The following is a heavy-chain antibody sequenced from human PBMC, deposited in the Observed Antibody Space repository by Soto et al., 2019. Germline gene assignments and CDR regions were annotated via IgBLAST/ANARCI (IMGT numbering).Heavy chain of an antibody. CDR2: IDPSDSYT. Sequence: PGESLKISCKGSGYSFTSYWISWVRQMPGKGLEWMERIDPSDSYTNYSPSFQGHVTISADKSISTAYLQWSSLKASDTAMYYCARVGSGSYSYYYGMDVWGQGTTVTVSS. CDR1: GYSFTSYW. V-gene: IGHV5-10-1*01. D-gene: IGHD1-26*01. J-gene: IGHJ6*02. CDR3: ARVGSGSYSYYYGMDV.